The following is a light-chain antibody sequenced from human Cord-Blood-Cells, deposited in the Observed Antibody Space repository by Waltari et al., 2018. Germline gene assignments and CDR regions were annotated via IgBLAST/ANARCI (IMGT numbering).Light chain of an antibody. V-gene: IGKV1-39*01. J-gene: IGKJ2*01. CDR2: AAS. CDR3: QQSYSTPYT. Sequence: DIQMTQSPSSLSASVGDRVIITCRASQSISSYLNWYQQKPGKAPKLLIYAASSLQSGVPSRFSGSVSGTDFTLTISSLQPEDFATYYCQQSYSTPYTFGQGTKLEIK. CDR1: QSISSY.